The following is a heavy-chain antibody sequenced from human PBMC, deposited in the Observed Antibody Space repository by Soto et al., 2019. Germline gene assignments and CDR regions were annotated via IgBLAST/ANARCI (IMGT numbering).Heavy chain of an antibody. CDR2: IYYSGST. D-gene: IGHD3-10*01. Sequence: SETLSLTCTVSGGSISSYYWSWIRQPPGKGLEWIGYIYYSGSTNYNPSLKSRVTISVDTSKNQFSLKLSSVTAADTAVYYCARSAPLESGIWSFDPWGQGTLVTVSS. V-gene: IGHV4-59*01. J-gene: IGHJ5*02. CDR1: GGSISSYY. CDR3: ARSAPLESGIWSFDP.